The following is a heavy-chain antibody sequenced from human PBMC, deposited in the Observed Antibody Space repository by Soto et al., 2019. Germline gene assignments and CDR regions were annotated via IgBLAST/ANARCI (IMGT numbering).Heavy chain of an antibody. V-gene: IGHV4-31*03. J-gene: IGHJ6*02. CDR1: GGSISSGGYY. Sequence: SETLSLTCTVSGGSISSGGYYWSWIRQHPGKGLEWIGYIYYSGSTYYNPSLKSRVTISVDTSKNQFSLKLSSVTAADTAVYYCEGQGGYCSGGSSWLGSYYYYGMDVWGQGTTVTVSS. D-gene: IGHD2-15*01. CDR3: EGQGGYCSGGSSWLGSYYYYGMDV. CDR2: IYYSGST.